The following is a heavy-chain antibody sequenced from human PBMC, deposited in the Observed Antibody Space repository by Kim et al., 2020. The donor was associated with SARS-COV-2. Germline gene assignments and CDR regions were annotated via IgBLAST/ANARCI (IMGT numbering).Heavy chain of an antibody. CDR2: ISGSGSET. D-gene: IGHD6-19*01. J-gene: IGHJ4*02. V-gene: IGHV3-23*01. Sequence: GGSMRLSCTGSGFTFNNYAVSWGRQAPGKGLEWVSVISGSGSETFYAGSVKGRFTISRDNSRNTLYLQMTSLRTEDTAVYYCARRQAGTVRADHWGQGTLVTVSS. CDR1: GFTFNNYA. CDR3: ARRQAGTVRADH.